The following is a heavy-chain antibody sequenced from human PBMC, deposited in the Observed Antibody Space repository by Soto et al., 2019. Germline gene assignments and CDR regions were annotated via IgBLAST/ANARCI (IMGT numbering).Heavy chain of an antibody. Sequence: EVQLLESGGGSVQPGGSLRLSCSASGFTFSNYAMSWVRQAPGKGLEWVASISGSGRSTNYADSVKGRFTISRDNSKNTLAVQMSSLRAEDTAVYYCVRESTWLRHYDQWGQGTVVTVSS. CDR3: VRESTWLRHYDQ. CDR2: ISGSGRST. D-gene: IGHD5-18*01. V-gene: IGHV3-23*01. J-gene: IGHJ4*02. CDR1: GFTFSNYA.